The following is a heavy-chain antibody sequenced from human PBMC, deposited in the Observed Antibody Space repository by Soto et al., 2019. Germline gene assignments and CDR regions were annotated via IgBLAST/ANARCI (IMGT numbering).Heavy chain of an antibody. CDR1: GGSLSSYY. D-gene: IGHD3-22*01. Sequence: SETMSLTCTVSGGSLSSYYWWWIRQPAGKGLEWIGRIYTGGRTNYNPSLKSRVTMSVDTSKNQFSLKLSSVTAADTAVYYCARDLGITMIGTGLDYLCQGTLVTVST. CDR2: IYTGGRT. J-gene: IGHJ4*02. V-gene: IGHV4-4*07. CDR3: ARDLGITMIGTGLDY.